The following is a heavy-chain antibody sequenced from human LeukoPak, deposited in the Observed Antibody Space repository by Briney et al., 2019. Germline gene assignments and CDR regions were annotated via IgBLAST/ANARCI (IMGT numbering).Heavy chain of an antibody. CDR1: GGSFSGYY. V-gene: IGHV4-34*01. CDR3: ASRYYDSSGKDAFDI. J-gene: IGHJ3*02. D-gene: IGHD3-22*01. CDR2: INHSGST. Sequence: PSETLSLTCAVYGGSFSGYYWSWIRQPPGKGLEWIGEINHSGSTNYNPSLKSRVTISVDTSKNQFSLKLSSVTAVDTAVYYCASRYYDSSGKDAFDIWGQGTMVTVSS.